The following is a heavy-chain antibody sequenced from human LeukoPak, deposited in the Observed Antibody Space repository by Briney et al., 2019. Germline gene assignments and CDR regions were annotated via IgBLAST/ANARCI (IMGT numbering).Heavy chain of an antibody. D-gene: IGHD3-3*01. CDR1: GYTFTGYY. CDR3: ARDIAPAPYYDFWSGYDALDI. V-gene: IGHV1-2*02. J-gene: IGHJ3*02. CDR2: INPNSGGT. Sequence: ASVKVSCKTSGYTFTGYYMHWVRQAPGQGLEWMGWINPNSGGTNYALKFQGRVTMARDTSISTAYMELSRLRSDDTAVYYCARDIAPAPYYDFWSGYDALDIWGQGTMVTVSS.